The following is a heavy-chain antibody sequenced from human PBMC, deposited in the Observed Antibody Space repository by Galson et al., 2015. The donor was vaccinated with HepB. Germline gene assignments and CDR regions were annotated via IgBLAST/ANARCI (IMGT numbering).Heavy chain of an antibody. CDR3: AKSGSGWYGGFDY. CDR2: IRYDGSNK. CDR1: GFTFSGYS. Sequence: SLRLSCAASGFTFSGYSMHWVRQAPGKGLEWVAFIRYDGSNKYYADSVKGRFTISRDNSKNTLYLQMNSLRAEDTAVYYCAKSGSGWYGGFDYWGQGTLVTVSS. V-gene: IGHV3-30*02. J-gene: IGHJ4*02. D-gene: IGHD6-19*01.